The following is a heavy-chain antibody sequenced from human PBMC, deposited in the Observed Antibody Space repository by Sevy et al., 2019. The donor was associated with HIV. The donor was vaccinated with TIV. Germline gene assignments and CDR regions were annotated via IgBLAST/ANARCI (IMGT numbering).Heavy chain of an antibody. CDR3: AKDTTAWFGTYYFDY. CDR2: TSYDGSNK. D-gene: IGHD3-10*01. V-gene: IGHV3-30*18. J-gene: IGHJ4*02. Sequence: GGSLRLSCAASGFTFSSYGMHWVRQAPGKGLEWVAVTSYDGSNKYYADSVKGRFTISRDNSKNTLYLQMNSLRAEDTAVYYCAKDTTAWFGTYYFDYWGQGTLVTVSS. CDR1: GFTFSSYG.